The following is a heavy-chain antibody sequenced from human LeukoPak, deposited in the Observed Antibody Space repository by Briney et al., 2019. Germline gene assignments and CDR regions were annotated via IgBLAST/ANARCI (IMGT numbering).Heavy chain of an antibody. CDR3: ARTKRGYSYGYGYYYYYMDV. CDR2: IYYSGST. J-gene: IGHJ6*03. CDR1: GGSISSHY. V-gene: IGHV4-59*11. Sequence: SETLSLTCTVSGGSISSHYWSWIRQPPGKGLEWIGYIYYSGSTNYNPSLKSRVTISVDTSKNQFSLKLSSVTAADTAVYYCARTKRGYSYGYGYYYYYMDVWGKGTTVTVSS. D-gene: IGHD5-18*01.